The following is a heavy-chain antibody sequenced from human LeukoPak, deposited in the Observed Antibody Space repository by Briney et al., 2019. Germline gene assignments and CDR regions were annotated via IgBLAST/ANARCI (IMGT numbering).Heavy chain of an antibody. CDR2: INHSGST. CDR1: GGSFSGYY. CDR3: ARGLDQDIVVVPAATNRFDP. V-gene: IGHV4-34*01. Sequence: PSETLSLTCAVYGGSFSGYYWSWIRQPPGKGLEWIGEINHSGSTNYNPSLKSRVTISVDTSKNQFSLKLSSVTAADTAVYYCARGLDQDIVVVPAATNRFDPWGQGTLVTVSS. J-gene: IGHJ5*02. D-gene: IGHD2-2*01.